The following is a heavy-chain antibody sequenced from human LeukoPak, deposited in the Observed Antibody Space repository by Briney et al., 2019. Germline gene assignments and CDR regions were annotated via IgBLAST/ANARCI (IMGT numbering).Heavy chain of an antibody. J-gene: IGHJ4*02. Sequence: SETLSLTCTVSGGTISSYFWSWIRQPPGKGLEWIGYIYYSGSTNYSPSLKSRVTISVDTSKNQFSLKLSSVTAADTAVYYCARGKNTVTLDYWGQGTLVTVSS. CDR3: ARGKNTVTLDY. CDR1: GGTISSYF. D-gene: IGHD4-17*01. CDR2: IYYSGST. V-gene: IGHV4-59*01.